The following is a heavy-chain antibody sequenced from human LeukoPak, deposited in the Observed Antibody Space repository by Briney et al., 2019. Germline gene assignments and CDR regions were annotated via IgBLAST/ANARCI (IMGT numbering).Heavy chain of an antibody. D-gene: IGHD3-10*01. J-gene: IGHJ2*01. CDR1: GFTFSSYK. Sequence: GGSRRLSCAASGFTFSSYKMNWVRQAPGKGLEWVSSISSTSSYIYYPDSVKGRFTISRDNAKNSLYLQMNSLRAEDTAVYYCARAPYGSGTYWYFDLWGRGTLVTVSS. V-gene: IGHV3-21*01. CDR2: ISSTSSYI. CDR3: ARAPYGSGTYWYFDL.